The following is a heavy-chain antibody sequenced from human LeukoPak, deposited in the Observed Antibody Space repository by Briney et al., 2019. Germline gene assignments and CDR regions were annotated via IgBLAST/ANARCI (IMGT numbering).Heavy chain of an antibody. Sequence: ASVKVSCKASGYTFTSYGISWVRQAPGQGLEWMGWISAYNGNRNYAQKLQGRVTMTTDTSTGTAYMELRSLRSDDTAVYYCARSPYYYGSSGYDNYYFDYWGQGTLVTVSS. J-gene: IGHJ4*02. D-gene: IGHD3-22*01. CDR3: ARSPYYYGSSGYDNYYFDY. V-gene: IGHV1-18*01. CDR1: GYTFTSYG. CDR2: ISAYNGNR.